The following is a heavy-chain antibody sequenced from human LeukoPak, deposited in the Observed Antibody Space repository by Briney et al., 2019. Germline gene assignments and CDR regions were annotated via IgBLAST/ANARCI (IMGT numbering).Heavy chain of an antibody. Sequence: SETLSLTCTVSGGSISSYYWSWIRQPAGKGLEGIGRIYTSGSTNYNPSLKSRVTMSVDTSKNQFSLKLSSVTAADTAVYYCARDWLGSDYYYMDVWGKGTTVTVSS. D-gene: IGHD3-10*01. CDR1: GGSISSYY. CDR2: IYTSGST. CDR3: ARDWLGSDYYYMDV. V-gene: IGHV4-4*07. J-gene: IGHJ6*03.